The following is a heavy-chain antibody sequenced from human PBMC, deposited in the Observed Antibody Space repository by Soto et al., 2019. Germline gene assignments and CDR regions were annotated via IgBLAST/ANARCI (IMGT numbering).Heavy chain of an antibody. CDR3: ARVPSIRSSEFDY. J-gene: IGHJ4*02. V-gene: IGHV4-34*01. D-gene: IGHD6-6*01. Sequence: SETLSLTCAVYGGSFSGYYWSWIRQPPGKGLEWIGEINHSGSTNYNPSLKSRVTISVDTSKNQFSLKLSSVTAADTAVYYCARVPSIRSSEFDYWGQGTLVTVSS. CDR1: GGSFSGYY. CDR2: INHSGST.